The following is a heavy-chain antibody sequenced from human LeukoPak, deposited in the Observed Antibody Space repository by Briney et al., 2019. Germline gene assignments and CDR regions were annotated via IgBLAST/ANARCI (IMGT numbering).Heavy chain of an antibody. Sequence: GGSLRLSCSVSGFSFSSYAMHWVRQAPGKGLEYVSAISSNGGSTYYADSVKGRFTISIDNSKNTLYLQMSSLRAEDTAVYYCVKGAGSRTYYFDYWGQGTLVTVSS. J-gene: IGHJ4*02. CDR1: GFSFSSYA. V-gene: IGHV3-64D*06. CDR2: ISSNGGST. D-gene: IGHD3-10*01. CDR3: VKGAGSRTYYFDY.